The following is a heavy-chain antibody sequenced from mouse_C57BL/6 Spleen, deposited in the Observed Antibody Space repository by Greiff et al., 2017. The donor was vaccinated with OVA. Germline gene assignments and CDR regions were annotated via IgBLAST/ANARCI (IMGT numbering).Heavy chain of an antibody. CDR2: IDPSDSYT. CDR1: GYTFTSYW. J-gene: IGHJ2*01. Sequence: QVQLQQPGAELVKPGASVKLSCKASGYTFTSYWMQWVKQRPGQGLEWIGEIDPSDSYTKYNQKFKGKATLTVETSSSTAYMQLSSLTSEDSAFYYCAGREGSAGYGGRNYWVQGTTLTVSS. CDR3: AGREGSAGYGGRNY. V-gene: IGHV1-50*01. D-gene: IGHD3-2*02.